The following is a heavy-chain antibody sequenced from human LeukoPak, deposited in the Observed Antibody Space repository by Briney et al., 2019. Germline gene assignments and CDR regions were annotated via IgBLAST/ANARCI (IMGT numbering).Heavy chain of an antibody. Sequence: GGSLRLSCTASGFTFSSYWINWVRQAPGKGLEWVANIKQDGSEKYYVDSVKGRFTISRDNAKKSLYLQMNSLRAEDTAVYYWARETEMANLDYWGQGTLVTVSS. CDR1: GFTFSSYW. D-gene: IGHD5-24*01. CDR2: IKQDGSEK. J-gene: IGHJ4*02. CDR3: ARETEMANLDY. V-gene: IGHV3-7*04.